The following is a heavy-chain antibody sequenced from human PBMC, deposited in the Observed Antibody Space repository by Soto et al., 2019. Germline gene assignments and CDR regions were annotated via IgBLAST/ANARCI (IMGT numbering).Heavy chain of an antibody. Sequence: PSETLSLSCAVYGGSFSGYYWSWIRQPPGKGLEWIGEINHSGSTNYNPSLKSRVTISVDTSKNQFSLKLSSVTAADTAVYYCARRGVIRKGDSYYYYYHMDVWGKGTTVTVSS. D-gene: IGHD3-10*01. CDR2: INHSGST. CDR1: GGSFSGYY. J-gene: IGHJ6*03. V-gene: IGHV4-34*01. CDR3: ARRGVIRKGDSYYYYYHMDV.